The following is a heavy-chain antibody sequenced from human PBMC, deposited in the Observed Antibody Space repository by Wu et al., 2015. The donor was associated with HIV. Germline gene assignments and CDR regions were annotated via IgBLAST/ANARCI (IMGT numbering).Heavy chain of an antibody. CDR3: ARAIRYRSGGSCYRNWFDP. Sequence: QVQLVQSGAEVKKPGASVKVSCQASGYTITTYDFNWVRQAPGQGLEWMGWISAYNGNTNYAQKLQGRVTMTTDTSTSTAYMELRSLRSDDTAVYYCARAIRYRSGGSCYRNWFDPWGQGTLVTVSS. D-gene: IGHD2-15*01. V-gene: IGHV1-18*01. CDR2: ISAYNGNT. J-gene: IGHJ5*02. CDR1: GYTITTYD.